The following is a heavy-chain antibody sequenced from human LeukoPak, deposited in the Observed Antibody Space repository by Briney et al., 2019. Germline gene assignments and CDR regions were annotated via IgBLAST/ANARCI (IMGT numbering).Heavy chain of an antibody. CDR2: IKHDGSEE. D-gene: IGHD4-11*01. V-gene: IGHV3-7*01. Sequence: GGSLRLSCAASGFTFSDQWMNWVRQAPGQGLEWVANIKHDGSEEYYADSVKGRFAISRENAKSSLSLQMNTVRAEDTAIYYCAFSNNYNYWGQGTLVIVSS. J-gene: IGHJ4*02. CDR1: GFTFSDQW. CDR3: AFSNNYNY.